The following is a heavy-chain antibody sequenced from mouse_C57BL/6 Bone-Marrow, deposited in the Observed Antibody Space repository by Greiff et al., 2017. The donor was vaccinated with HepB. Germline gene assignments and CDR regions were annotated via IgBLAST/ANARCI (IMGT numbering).Heavy chain of an antibody. CDR3: TTPPYYYGRYYYAMDY. D-gene: IGHD1-1*01. V-gene: IGHV1-5*01. J-gene: IGHJ4*01. CDR1: GYTFTSYW. CDR2: IYPGNSDT. Sequence: EVKLVESGTVLARPGASVKMSCKTSGYTFTSYWMHWVKQRPGQGLEWIGAIYPGNSDTSYNQKFKGKAKLTAVTSASTAYMELSSLTNEDSAVYYCTTPPYYYGRYYYAMDYWGQGTSVTVSS.